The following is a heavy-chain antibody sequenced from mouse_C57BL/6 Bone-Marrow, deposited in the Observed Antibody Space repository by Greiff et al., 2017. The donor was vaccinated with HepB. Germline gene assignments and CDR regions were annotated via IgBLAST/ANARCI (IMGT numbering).Heavy chain of an antibody. CDR1: GFNIKDDY. Sequence: EVQLQQSGAELVRPGASVKLSCTASGFNIKDDYMHWVKQRPEQGLEWIGWIDPENGDTEYASKVQGKATITADTSSNTAYLQLSSLTSEDTAVYYCTTYLVHDYAMDYWGQGTSVTVSS. CDR3: TTYLVHDYAMDY. CDR2: IDPENGDT. D-gene: IGHD1-1*01. V-gene: IGHV14-4*01. J-gene: IGHJ4*01.